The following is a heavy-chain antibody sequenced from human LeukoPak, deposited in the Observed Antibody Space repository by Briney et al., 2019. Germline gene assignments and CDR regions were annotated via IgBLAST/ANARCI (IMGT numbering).Heavy chain of an antibody. Sequence: SETLSLTCAVSGYSISSGYYWSWIRQPPGKGLEWIGSIYHSGSTYYNPSLKSRVTISVDTSKNQFSLKLSSVTAADTAVYYCAREEWELRRAPLWFDPWSQGTLVTVSS. D-gene: IGHD1-26*01. CDR3: AREEWELRRAPLWFDP. J-gene: IGHJ5*02. V-gene: IGHV4-38-2*02. CDR2: IYHSGST. CDR1: GYSISSGYY.